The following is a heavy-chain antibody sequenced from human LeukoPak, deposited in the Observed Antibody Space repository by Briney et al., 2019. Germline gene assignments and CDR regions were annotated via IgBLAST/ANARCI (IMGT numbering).Heavy chain of an antibody. CDR3: ARHPNSNWDY. D-gene: IGHD6-13*01. J-gene: IGHJ4*02. CDR1: GFTFRNYW. V-gene: IGHV3-7*03. CDR2: INEGGNEK. Sequence: GGSLRLSCAASGFTFRNYWMSWVRQVPGKGLEWVVNINEGGNEKNYVDSVKGRFTASRDNAQNSLYLQMNSLRVGDTAVYYCARHPNSNWDYWGQGTLVTVSS.